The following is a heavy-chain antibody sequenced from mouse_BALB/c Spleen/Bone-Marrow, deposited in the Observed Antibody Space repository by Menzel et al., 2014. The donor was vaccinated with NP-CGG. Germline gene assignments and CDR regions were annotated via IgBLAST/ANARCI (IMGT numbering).Heavy chain of an antibody. CDR3: ARQGYYGKGDY. CDR2: INPDSSTI. V-gene: IGHV4-1*02. CDR1: GFDFSRYW. Sequence: DVMLVESGGGLVQPGGSLKLSCAASGFDFSRYWMSWVRQAPGKGLEWIGEINPDSSTIDYTPSLKDKFIISRDNAKNTLYLQMSKVRSEDTALHYCARQGYYGKGDYWGQGTTLTVSS. J-gene: IGHJ2*01. D-gene: IGHD2-1*01.